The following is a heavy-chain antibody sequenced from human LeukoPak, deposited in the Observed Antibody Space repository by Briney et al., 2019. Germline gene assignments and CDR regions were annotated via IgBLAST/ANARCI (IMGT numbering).Heavy chain of an antibody. CDR2: INWNGGST. CDR3: ARAASIDYDSSGYFD. J-gene: IGHJ4*02. Sequence: PGGSLRLSCAASGFTFDDYGMSWVRQAPGKGLEWVSGINWNGGSTGYADSVKGRFTISRDNAKNSLYLQMNSLRAEDTALYYCARAASIDYDSSGYFDWGQGTLVSVSS. CDR1: GFTFDDYG. V-gene: IGHV3-20*04. D-gene: IGHD3-22*01.